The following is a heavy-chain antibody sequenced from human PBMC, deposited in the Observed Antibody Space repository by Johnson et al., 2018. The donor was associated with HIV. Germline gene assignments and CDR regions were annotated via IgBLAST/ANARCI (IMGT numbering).Heavy chain of an antibody. J-gene: IGHJ3*01. CDR3: VQGVPNPAGAFDV. V-gene: IGHV3-30-3*01. Sequence: QVQLVESGGGVVQPGRSLRLSCAASGFTFSSYAMHWVRQAPGKGLEWVAVISYDGSSKYYVDSVKGRFTISRDNSKNTLSLQMNSRRAEDTAVYYCVQGVPNPAGAFDVWGQGTGVTVSS. CDR1: GFTFSSYA. D-gene: IGHD6-19*01. CDR2: ISYDGSSK.